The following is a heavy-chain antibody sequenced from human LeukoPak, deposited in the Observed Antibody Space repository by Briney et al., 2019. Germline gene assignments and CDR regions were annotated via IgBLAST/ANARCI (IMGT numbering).Heavy chain of an antibody. D-gene: IGHD4-17*01. CDR3: ARDTGDYGDAFDI. Sequence: SETLSLTCTVSGGSISSSSYYWGWIRQPPGKGLEWIGSIYYSGSTYYNPSLKSRVTISVDTSKNQFSLKLSSVTAADTAVYYCARDTGDYGDAFDIWGQGTMVTVSS. J-gene: IGHJ3*02. CDR1: GGSISSSSYY. CDR2: IYYSGST. V-gene: IGHV4-39*07.